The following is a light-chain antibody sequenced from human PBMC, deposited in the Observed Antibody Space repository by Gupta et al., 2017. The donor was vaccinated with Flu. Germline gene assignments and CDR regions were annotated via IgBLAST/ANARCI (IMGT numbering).Light chain of an antibody. V-gene: IGKV1-39*01. CDR3: QQSDSTPQT. J-gene: IGKJ1*01. Sequence: DMQMTQSPSSLSASVGDRVTITCRASQSISSYLNWYQQKPGKAPKLLIYAASSLQSGVPSRFSGSGSGTDFTLTISSLQPEDFATYYCQQSDSTPQTFGQGTKVEIK. CDR2: AAS. CDR1: QSISSY.